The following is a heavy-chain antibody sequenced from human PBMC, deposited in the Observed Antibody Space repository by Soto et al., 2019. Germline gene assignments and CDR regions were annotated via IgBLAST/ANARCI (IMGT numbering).Heavy chain of an antibody. J-gene: IGHJ4*02. Sequence: QVQLVESGGGVVQPGRSLRLSCAASGFTFSSYAMHWVRQAPGKGLEWVAVISYDGSNKYYADSVKGRFIISRDNSKNTLYLQMNSLRAEDTAVYYCARGYGGNSGGFDYWGQGTLVTVSS. V-gene: IGHV3-30-3*01. CDR3: ARGYGGNSGGFDY. CDR2: ISYDGSNK. D-gene: IGHD4-17*01. CDR1: GFTFSSYA.